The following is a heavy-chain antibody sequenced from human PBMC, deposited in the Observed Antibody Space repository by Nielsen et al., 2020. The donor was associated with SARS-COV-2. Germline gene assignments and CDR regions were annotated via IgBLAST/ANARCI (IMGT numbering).Heavy chain of an antibody. Sequence: GGSLRLSCAASGFTFTSYAMSWVRQAPGKGLEWVSGISGRSSHTTDGDSVRGRFTISRDNAQNSLYLQMNSLRVEDTAVYYCARETIDFSSSFVDKWGQGTLVTVS. J-gene: IGHJ4*02. V-gene: IGHV3-21*01. CDR1: GFTFTSYA. CDR2: ISGRSSHT. D-gene: IGHD6-6*01. CDR3: ARETIDFSSSFVDK.